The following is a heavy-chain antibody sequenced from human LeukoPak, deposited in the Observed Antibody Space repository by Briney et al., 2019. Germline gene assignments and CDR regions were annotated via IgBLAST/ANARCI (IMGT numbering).Heavy chain of an antibody. CDR3: ARDYPRIAARPAYSGYMDV. CDR2: IIPIFGTA. Sequence: SVKVSCKASGGTFSSYAISWVRQAPGQGLEWMGGIIPIFGTANYAQKFQGRVTITTDESTSTAYMELSSLRSEDTAVCYCARDYPRIAARPAYSGYMDVWGKGTTVTVSS. J-gene: IGHJ6*03. V-gene: IGHV1-69*05. CDR1: GGTFSSYA. D-gene: IGHD6-6*01.